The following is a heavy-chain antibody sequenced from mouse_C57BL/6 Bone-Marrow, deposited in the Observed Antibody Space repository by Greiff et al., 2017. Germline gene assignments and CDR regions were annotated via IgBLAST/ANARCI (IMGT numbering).Heavy chain of an antibody. CDR3: TTLITTVVEGFAY. Sequence: VHVKQSGAELVRPGASVKLSCTASGFNIKDDYMHWVKQRPEQGLEWIGWIDPENGDTEYASKFQGKATITADTSSNTAYLQLSSLTSEDTAVYYCTTLITTVVEGFAYWGQGTLVTVSA. D-gene: IGHD1-1*01. V-gene: IGHV14-4*01. CDR1: GFNIKDDY. CDR2: IDPENGDT. J-gene: IGHJ3*01.